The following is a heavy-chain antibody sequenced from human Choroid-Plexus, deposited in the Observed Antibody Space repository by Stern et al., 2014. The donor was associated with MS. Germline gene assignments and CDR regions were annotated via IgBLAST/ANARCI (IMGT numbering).Heavy chain of an antibody. J-gene: IGHJ6*02. CDR3: ARDQRGITIFGVVTDYYYLGMDV. CDR1: GYIFTGYY. V-gene: IGHV1-2*02. D-gene: IGHD3-3*01. Sequence: HVQLVQSGAEVKKPGASVTVSCKTSGYIFTGYYIHWVRQAPGQGLEWLSLVNPNTGGTKYAQKFQGRVTMSRDTSISTAYVELSSLTSDDTAVYYCARDQRGITIFGVVTDYYYLGMDVWGQGTTVTVSS. CDR2: VNPNTGGT.